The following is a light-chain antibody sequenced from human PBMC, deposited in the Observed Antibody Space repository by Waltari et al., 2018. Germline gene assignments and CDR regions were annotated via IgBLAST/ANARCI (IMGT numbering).Light chain of an antibody. J-gene: IGLJ2*01. CDR2: DNN. CDR1: SPNIGNYF. CDR3: ATWDNSLTAVV. Sequence: QSVLTQPPSVSAAPGQKVTISCSGSSPNIGNYFVSWYHQLPGATPKLLIYDNNKRPSGIPDRFSASKSGTSATLDITGLQIGDDADYYCATWDNSLTAVVFGGGTKLTVL. V-gene: IGLV1-51*01.